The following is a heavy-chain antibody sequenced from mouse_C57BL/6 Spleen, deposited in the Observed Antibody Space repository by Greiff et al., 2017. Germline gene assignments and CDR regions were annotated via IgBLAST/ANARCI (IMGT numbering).Heavy chain of an antibody. CDR3: ARGGTTEVERVYYDMDY. Sequence: QVQLQQSGAELVRPGTSVKVSCKASGYAFTNYLIEWVKQRPGQGLEWIGVINPGSGGTNYNEKFKGKATLTADKSSSTAYMQLSSLTSEDSAVYFCARGGTTEVERVYYDMDYWGQGTSVTVSS. D-gene: IGHD1-1*01. V-gene: IGHV1-54*01. CDR1: GYAFTNYL. J-gene: IGHJ4*01. CDR2: INPGSGGT.